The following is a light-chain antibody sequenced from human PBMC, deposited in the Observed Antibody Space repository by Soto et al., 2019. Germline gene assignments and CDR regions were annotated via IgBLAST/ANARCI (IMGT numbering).Light chain of an antibody. CDR1: SSNIGAGYH. V-gene: IGLV1-40*01. Sequence: QSVLTQPPSVSGAPGQRVTISCTGSSSNIGAGYHVHWYQQLPGAAPKLLIFGDSNRPSGVPDRFSGSKSGTSASLAITGLQADDEVDYYCQSSDSRLNGSDVFGTGTKVTVL. J-gene: IGLJ1*01. CDR2: GDS. CDR3: QSSDSRLNGSDV.